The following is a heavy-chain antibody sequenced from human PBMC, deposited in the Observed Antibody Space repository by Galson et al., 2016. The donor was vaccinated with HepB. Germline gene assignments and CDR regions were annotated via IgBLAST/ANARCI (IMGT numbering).Heavy chain of an antibody. CDR2: IYYTGSA. CDR3: ARGGDSGDSGFDY. D-gene: IGHD1-14*01. CDR1: DGSISTSSFS. V-gene: IGHV4-39*07. J-gene: IGHJ4*02. Sequence: ETLSLTCTVSDGSISTSSFSWGWIRQPPGKGLEWIGYIYYTGSAHFNPSLRSRVTLSVDTSKNQFSLKLTSLTAADTAVYYWARGGDSGDSGFDYWGQGTLVTVSS.